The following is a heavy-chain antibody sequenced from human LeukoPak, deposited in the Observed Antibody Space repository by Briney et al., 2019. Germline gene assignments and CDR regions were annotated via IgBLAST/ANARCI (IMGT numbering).Heavy chain of an antibody. Sequence: NTSETLSLTCTVSGYSISSGYYWGWIRQPPGKGLEWIGSIYHSGGTYYNPSLKSRVTISVNTSKNQFSLKLSSVTAADTAVYYCARAGNWARGAFDIWGQGTMVTVSS. CDR1: GYSISSGYY. J-gene: IGHJ3*02. D-gene: IGHD7-27*01. CDR3: ARAGNWARGAFDI. V-gene: IGHV4-38-2*02. CDR2: IYHSGGT.